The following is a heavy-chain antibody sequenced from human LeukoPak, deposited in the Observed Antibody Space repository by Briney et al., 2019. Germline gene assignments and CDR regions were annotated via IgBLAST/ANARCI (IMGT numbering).Heavy chain of an antibody. J-gene: IGHJ6*02. CDR3: AKAYFSGSNYYYYGMDV. D-gene: IGHD3-10*01. CDR2: ISGSGEKT. CDR1: GLKFSAYA. Sequence: GGSLRLSCAASGLKFSAYAMNWVRQAPGKGLDWVSGISGSGEKTFYADSVKGRFTISRDNSNNVLYLQMNSLRAEDTAVYYCAKAYFSGSNYYYYGMDVWGQGTTVTVSS. V-gene: IGHV3-23*01.